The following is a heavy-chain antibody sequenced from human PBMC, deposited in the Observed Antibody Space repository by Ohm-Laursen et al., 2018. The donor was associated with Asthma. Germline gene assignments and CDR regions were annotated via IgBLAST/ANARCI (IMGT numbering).Heavy chain of an antibody. J-gene: IGHJ4*02. D-gene: IGHD7-27*01. CDR1: KFTFSNHW. Sequence: GSLRLSCSASKFTFSNHWMNWVRQAPGKGLEWVSSISSSSSYIYYADSVKGRFTISRDNAKNSLHLQMNSLRAEDTAVYYCATSKPADLGISFYDYWGQGTLVTVSS. CDR3: ATSKPADLGISFYDY. V-gene: IGHV3-21*01. CDR2: ISSSSSYI.